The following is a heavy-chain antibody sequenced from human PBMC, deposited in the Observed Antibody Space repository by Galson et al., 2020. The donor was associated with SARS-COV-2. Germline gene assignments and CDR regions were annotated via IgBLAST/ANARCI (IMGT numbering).Heavy chain of an antibody. CDR1: GYTFTGYY. Sequence: ASVKVSCKASGYTFTGYYMHWVRQAPGQGLEWMGWINPNSGGTNYAQKFQGRVTMTRDTSISTAYMELSRLRSDDTAVYYCARDFPLGYCSSTSCYTDWFDPWGQGTLVTVSS. CDR3: ARDFPLGYCSSTSCYTDWFDP. J-gene: IGHJ5*02. CDR2: INPNSGGT. V-gene: IGHV1-2*02. D-gene: IGHD2-2*02.